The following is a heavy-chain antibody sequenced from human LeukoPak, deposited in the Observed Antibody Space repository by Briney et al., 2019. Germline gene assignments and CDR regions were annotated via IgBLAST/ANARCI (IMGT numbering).Heavy chain of an antibody. CDR1: GFTFSSYA. Sequence: PGGSLRFSCAGSGFTFSSYAMHWVRQAPGMGREWVAVVSYGGSNQYYADSVKGRFTISRDNSKNTLYLQMNSLRAEDTAVYYCARDRDCSSTSCYYYYGMDVWGQGTTVTVSS. V-gene: IGHV3-30-3*01. CDR2: VSYGGSNQ. D-gene: IGHD2-2*01. CDR3: ARDRDCSSTSCYYYYGMDV. J-gene: IGHJ6*02.